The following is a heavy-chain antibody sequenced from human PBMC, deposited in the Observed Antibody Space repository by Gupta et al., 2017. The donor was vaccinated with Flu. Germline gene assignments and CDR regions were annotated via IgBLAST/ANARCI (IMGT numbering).Heavy chain of an antibody. CDR1: GFTFSSYW. V-gene: IGHV3-74*01. J-gene: IGHJ6*02. Sequence: EVQLVESGGGLVQPGGSLRLSCAASGFTFSSYWMYWVRQAPGKGLVWVSCISSDGRSTTYADSVKGRFTISRDNAKNTLYLQMNSLRAEDTAVYYCARGRGMDVWGQGTTVTVSS. CDR2: ISSDGRST. CDR3: ARGRGMDV.